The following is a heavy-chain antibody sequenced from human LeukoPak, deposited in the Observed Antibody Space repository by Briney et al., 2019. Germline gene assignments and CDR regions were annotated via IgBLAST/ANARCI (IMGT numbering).Heavy chain of an antibody. CDR2: IYPGDSDT. CDR3: ARRNVAVVAATVYDY. J-gene: IGHJ4*02. V-gene: IGHV5-51*01. CDR1: GYSFTSYW. D-gene: IGHD2-15*01. Sequence: GESLPISFQGSGYSFTSYWIAWVRQMPGKGLEWMGIIYPGDSDTRYSPSFQGQVTISADKSINTAYLQWSSLKASDTAMYYCARRNVAVVAATVYDYWGQGTLVTVSS.